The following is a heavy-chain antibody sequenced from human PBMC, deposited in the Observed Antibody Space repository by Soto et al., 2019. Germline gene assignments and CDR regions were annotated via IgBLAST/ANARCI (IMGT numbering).Heavy chain of an antibody. J-gene: IGHJ4*02. CDR2: ISWDGGST. V-gene: IGHV3-43D*04. Sequence: EVQLVESGGVVVQPGGSLRLSCAASGFTFDDYAMHWVRQAPGKGLEWVSLISWDGGSTYYADSVKGRFTISRDNSKNSLYLQMNSLRAEDTALYYCAKDRGSYYYAAFDYWGQGTLVTVSS. CDR1: GFTFDDYA. CDR3: AKDRGSYYYAAFDY. D-gene: IGHD1-26*01.